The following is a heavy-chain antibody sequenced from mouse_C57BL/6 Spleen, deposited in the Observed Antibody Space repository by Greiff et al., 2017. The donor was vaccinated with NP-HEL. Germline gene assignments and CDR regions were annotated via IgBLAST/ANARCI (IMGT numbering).Heavy chain of an antibody. CDR1: GYTFTSYW. CDR2: IYPGSGST. V-gene: IGHV1-55*01. CDR3: ARGELSTTVEGDWYFDV. Sequence: VQLQQPGAELVKPGASVKMSCKASGYTFTSYWITWVKQRPGQGLEWIGDIYPGSGSTNYNEKFKSKATLTVDKSSSTAYMQLSSQTSEDSAVYYCARGELSTTVEGDWYFDVWGTGTTVTVSS. J-gene: IGHJ1*03. D-gene: IGHD1-1*01.